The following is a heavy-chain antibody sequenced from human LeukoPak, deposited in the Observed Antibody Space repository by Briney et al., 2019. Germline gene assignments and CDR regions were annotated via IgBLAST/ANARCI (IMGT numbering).Heavy chain of an antibody. V-gene: IGHV4-30-4*01. Sequence: SETLSLTCTVSGGSISSGDYYWSWIRQPPGKGLEWIGYIYYSGSAYYNPSLKSRVTISVDTSKNQFSLKLSSVTAADTAVYYCARGTWSSSIDYWGQGTLVTVSS. CDR1: GGSISSGDYY. D-gene: IGHD6-6*01. CDR3: ARGTWSSSIDY. J-gene: IGHJ4*02. CDR2: IYYSGSA.